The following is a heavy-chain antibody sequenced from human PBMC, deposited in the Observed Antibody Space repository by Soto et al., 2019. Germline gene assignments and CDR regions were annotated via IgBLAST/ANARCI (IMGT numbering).Heavy chain of an antibody. CDR2: INTSRGTA. CDR3: ARDSSYYSGSGSFSTYHFFGMDI. CDR1: GYTFTRYH. V-gene: IGHV1-46*01. J-gene: IGHJ6*02. Sequence: QVQLLQSGAEVKKPGASVKVSCKASGYTFTRYHVHWGRQAPGQGLEWRGVINTSRGTAAYAQEFMGRAPLTTNTSTDTVYMELNSLTSQDTAVYYCARDSSYYSGSGSFSTYHFFGMDIWAQGTTVTVS. D-gene: IGHD3-10*01.